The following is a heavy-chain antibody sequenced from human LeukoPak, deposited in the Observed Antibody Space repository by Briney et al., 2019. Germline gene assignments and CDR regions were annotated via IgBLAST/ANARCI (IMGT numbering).Heavy chain of an antibody. J-gene: IGHJ4*02. CDR1: GHSISRRYY. Sequence: SETLSLTCSVSGHSISRRYYWGWVRQPPGKGLEWIASIYRSGTPYYSPSLKGRGTISVDTSKNQFSLRLTSLTHADTAVYYCARRHVEYPSSSDPYYFDYWGQGTLVTVSS. V-gene: IGHV4-38-2*02. CDR3: ARRHVEYPSSSDPYYFDY. D-gene: IGHD6-6*01. CDR2: IYRSGTP.